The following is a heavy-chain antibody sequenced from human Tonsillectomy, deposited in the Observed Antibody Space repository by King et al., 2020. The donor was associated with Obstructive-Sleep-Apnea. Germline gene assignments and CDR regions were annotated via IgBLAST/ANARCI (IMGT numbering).Heavy chain of an antibody. Sequence: TLKESGPTLVKPTQTLTLTCTFSGFSLSTRGVGVGWIRQPPGKALEWLALIYWDDDKRYRPSLQTRLTITKDTSKNQVVLTMTNMDLVDTATYHCAHRAFQFGESFPTNFDYWGQGTLVTVSS. D-gene: IGHD3-10*01. CDR3: AHRAFQFGESFPTNFDY. V-gene: IGHV2-5*02. CDR2: IYWDDDK. J-gene: IGHJ4*02. CDR1: GFSLSTRGVG.